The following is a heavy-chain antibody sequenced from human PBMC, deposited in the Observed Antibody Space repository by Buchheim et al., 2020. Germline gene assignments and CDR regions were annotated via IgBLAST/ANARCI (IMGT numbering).Heavy chain of an antibody. J-gene: IGHJ6*02. V-gene: IGHV3-7*01. CDR1: GFTFSIYW. Sequence: EVQLVESGGGLVQPGGSLRLSCAAFGFTFSIYWMSWVRQAPGKGPEWVANINQDGSEKYYVDSVKGRFTISRDNAKNSLYLQMDSLRAEDTSVYYCARMVRSGTYGNYYYYGMDVWGQGTT. D-gene: IGHD1-26*01. CDR3: ARMVRSGTYGNYYYYGMDV. CDR2: INQDGSEK.